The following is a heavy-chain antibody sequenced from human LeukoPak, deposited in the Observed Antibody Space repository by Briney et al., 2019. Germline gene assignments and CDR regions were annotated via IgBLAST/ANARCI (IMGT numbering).Heavy chain of an antibody. CDR1: GFTLSDYF. D-gene: IGHD4-23*01. CDR2: ISKTGATI. V-gene: IGHV3-11*01. Sequence: PGGSLRLFCAASGFTLSDYFMIWVRQAPGKGLQWVAYISKTGATIQYEDSVKGRFTISRDNAQNALYLQMNSLRVDDTGMYFCAREDYGGTNFDQWGQGTLVTVSS. J-gene: IGHJ4*02. CDR3: AREDYGGTNFDQ.